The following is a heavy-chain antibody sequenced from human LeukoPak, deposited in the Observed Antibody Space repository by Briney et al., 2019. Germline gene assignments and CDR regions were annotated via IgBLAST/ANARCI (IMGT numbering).Heavy chain of an antibody. V-gene: IGHV1-18*01. Sequence: ASVKVSCKASGYTFTSYGISWVRQAPGQGLEWMGWISAYNGNTNYAQKLQGRVTMNTDTSTSTAYMEVRSLRSDDTAVYYCVRITMVRGVIITSPYFDYWGQGTLVTVSS. CDR3: VRITMVRGVIITSPYFDY. CDR2: ISAYNGNT. J-gene: IGHJ4*02. D-gene: IGHD3-10*01. CDR1: GYTFTSYG.